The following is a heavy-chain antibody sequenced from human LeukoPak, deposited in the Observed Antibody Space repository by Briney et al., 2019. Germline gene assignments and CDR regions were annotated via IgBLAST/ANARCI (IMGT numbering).Heavy chain of an antibody. CDR3: ARAHSSGWSDAFDI. V-gene: IGHV1-18*04. CDR1: GYTFTGYY. D-gene: IGHD6-19*01. Sequence: ASVKVSCKASGYTFTGYYMHWVRQAPGQGLEWMGWISAYNGNTNYAQKLQGRVTMTTDTSTSTAYMELRSLRSDDTAVYYCARAHSSGWSDAFDIWGQGTMVTVSS. J-gene: IGHJ3*02. CDR2: ISAYNGNT.